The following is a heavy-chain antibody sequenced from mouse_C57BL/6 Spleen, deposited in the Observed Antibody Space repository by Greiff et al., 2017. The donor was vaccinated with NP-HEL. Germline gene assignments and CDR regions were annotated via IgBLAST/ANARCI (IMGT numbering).Heavy chain of an antibody. Sequence: QVQLQQPGAELVRPGTSVKLSCKASGYTFTSYWMHWVKQRTGQGLEWIGVIDPSDSYTNYNQKFKGKATLPGDTSSSTAYMQLSSLTSEDSAVYYCARREYGNTPHYAMDYWGQGTSVTVSS. D-gene: IGHD2-10*02. CDR2: IDPSDSYT. V-gene: IGHV1-59*01. CDR3: ARREYGNTPHYAMDY. J-gene: IGHJ4*01. CDR1: GYTFTSYW.